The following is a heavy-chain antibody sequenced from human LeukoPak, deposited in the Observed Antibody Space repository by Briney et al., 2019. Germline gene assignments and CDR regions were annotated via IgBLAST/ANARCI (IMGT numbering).Heavy chain of an antibody. CDR2: IWYDGSNK. D-gene: IGHD5-12*01. CDR3: AKDGEVATIGYYYYYMDV. V-gene: IGHV3-33*06. J-gene: IGHJ6*03. Sequence: PGGSLRLSRAASGFTFSSYGMHWVRQAPGKGLEWVAVIWYDGSNKYYADSVKGRFTISRDNSKNTLYLQMNSLRAEDTAVYYCAKDGEVATIGYYYYYMDVWGKGTTVTVSS. CDR1: GFTFSSYG.